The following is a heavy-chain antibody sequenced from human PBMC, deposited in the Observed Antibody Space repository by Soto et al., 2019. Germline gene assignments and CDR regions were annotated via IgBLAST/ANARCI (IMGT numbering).Heavy chain of an antibody. V-gene: IGHV3-21*01. CDR2: ISSSSSYI. CDR3: AKDHRSGWYESRYYYYGMDV. D-gene: IGHD6-19*01. CDR1: GFTFSSYS. Sequence: EVQLVESGGGLVKPGGSLRLSCAASGFTFSSYSMNWVRQSPGKGLEWVSSISSSSSYIYYADSVKGRFTISRDNAKYSLYLQMNSLRAEDTAVYYCAKDHRSGWYESRYYYYGMDVWGQGTTVTVSS. J-gene: IGHJ6*02.